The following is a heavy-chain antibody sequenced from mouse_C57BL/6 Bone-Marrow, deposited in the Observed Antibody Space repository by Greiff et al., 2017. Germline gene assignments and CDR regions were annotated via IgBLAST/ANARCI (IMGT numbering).Heavy chain of an antibody. CDR3: TRSRIYSDTSY. Sequence: VQLQQSGAELVKPGASVKLSCTASGYNITAYYIHWVKQRTEHGLEWIGRLAPEDGRTKYAAKLQYTATITADTSSHTAYLQLSSLTPYDTSVYYCTRSRIYSDTSYWCQGTTLTVSS. CDR2: LAPEDGRT. D-gene: IGHD1-1*01. J-gene: IGHJ2*01. CDR1: GYNITAYY. V-gene: IGHV14-2*01.